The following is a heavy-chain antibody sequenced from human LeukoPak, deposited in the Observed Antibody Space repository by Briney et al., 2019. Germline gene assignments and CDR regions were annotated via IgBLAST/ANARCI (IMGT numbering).Heavy chain of an antibody. Sequence: GGSLRLSCAASGFTFSDYYMSWIRQAPGKGLEWVSYIRSSGSTKYYADSVKGRFTISRDNAKNSLYLQMNSLRAEDTAVYYCARGDGSGNSEDTFDIWGQGTMVTVS. D-gene: IGHD3-10*01. J-gene: IGHJ3*02. V-gene: IGHV3-11*04. CDR1: GFTFSDYY. CDR2: IRSSGSTK. CDR3: ARGDGSGNSEDTFDI.